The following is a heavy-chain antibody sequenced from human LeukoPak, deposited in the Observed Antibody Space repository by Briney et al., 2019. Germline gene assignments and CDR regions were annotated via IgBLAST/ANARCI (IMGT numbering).Heavy chain of an antibody. CDR3: ARDRGRIQLWFFDY. CDR2: IYHSGST. J-gene: IGHJ4*02. V-gene: IGHV4-38-2*02. CDR1: GFTFSSYA. D-gene: IGHD5-18*01. Sequence: PGGSLRLSCAASGFTFSSYAMSWVRQPPGKGLEWIGSIYHSGSTYYNPSLKSRVTISVDTSKNQFSLKLSSVTAADTAVYYCARDRGRIQLWFFDYWGQGTLVTVSS.